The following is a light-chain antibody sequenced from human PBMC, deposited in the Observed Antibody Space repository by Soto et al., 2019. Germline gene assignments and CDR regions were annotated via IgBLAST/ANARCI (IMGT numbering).Light chain of an antibody. Sequence: QSVLTQPPSASATPGQRVAISCFGRSSNIGINTVNWYRQLPGTAPKLIIHTDTQRPSGVPDRFSGSKSGTSASLAISALQAEDEADYYCAVWDDSLDGVVFGGGTKLTVL. J-gene: IGLJ3*02. CDR3: AVWDDSLDGVV. CDR2: TDT. CDR1: SSNIGINT. V-gene: IGLV1-44*01.